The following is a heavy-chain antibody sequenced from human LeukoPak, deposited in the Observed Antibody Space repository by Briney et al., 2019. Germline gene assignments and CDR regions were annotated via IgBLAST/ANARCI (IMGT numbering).Heavy chain of an antibody. CDR2: ISGGGATT. Sequence: PGGSLRLSCAASGFTFSSYAMSWVRQAPGKGLEWVSDISGGGATTFYADSVKGRFTIPRDNSKNTLYLQLSSLRAEDTAVYYCVSSSSQGGDWGQGTLVTVSS. CDR1: GFTFSSYA. D-gene: IGHD6-13*01. V-gene: IGHV3-23*01. CDR3: VSSSSQGGD. J-gene: IGHJ4*02.